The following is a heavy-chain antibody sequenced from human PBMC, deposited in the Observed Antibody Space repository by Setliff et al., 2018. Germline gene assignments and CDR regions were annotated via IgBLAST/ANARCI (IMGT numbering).Heavy chain of an antibody. CDR3: ARGYYNGRGYYYLPCSFDS. V-gene: IGHV4-61*09. Sequence: PSETLSLTCTVSDGSLYSGNYYWTWIRQPAGKALEWIGHIHGTEGTHYNPSLESRVTISRDKSPNQLSLMLRSVTAADTALYYCARGYYNGRGYYYLPCSFDSWGRGIVVTV. J-gene: IGHJ4*02. D-gene: IGHD3-10*01. CDR2: IHGTEGT. CDR1: DGSLYSGNYY.